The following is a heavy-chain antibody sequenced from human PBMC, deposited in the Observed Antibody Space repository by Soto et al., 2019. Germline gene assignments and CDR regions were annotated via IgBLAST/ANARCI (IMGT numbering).Heavy chain of an antibody. Sequence: SVKVSCKASVCTFSSYAISWVRQAPGQGLEWMGGIIPIFGTANYAQKFQGRVTITADESTSTAYMELSSLRSEDTAVYYCARARAAADNWFDPWGQGTLVTVSS. V-gene: IGHV1-69*13. J-gene: IGHJ5*02. D-gene: IGHD6-13*01. CDR1: VCTFSSYA. CDR2: IIPIFGTA. CDR3: ARARAAADNWFDP.